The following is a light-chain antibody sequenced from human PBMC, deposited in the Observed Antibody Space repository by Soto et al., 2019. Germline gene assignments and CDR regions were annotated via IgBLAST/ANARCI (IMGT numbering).Light chain of an antibody. J-gene: IGLJ3*02. CDR3: SSYTTSSTPV. V-gene: IGLV2-14*01. Sequence: QSALTQPASVSGSPGQSITISCTGTSSDVGGYHYVSWYQQHPGKAPKLMIYEVSNRPSGVSDRFSGSKSGNTASLTISGLQAEDEAHYYCSSYTTSSTPVFGGGTKLTVL. CDR2: EVS. CDR1: SSDVGGYHY.